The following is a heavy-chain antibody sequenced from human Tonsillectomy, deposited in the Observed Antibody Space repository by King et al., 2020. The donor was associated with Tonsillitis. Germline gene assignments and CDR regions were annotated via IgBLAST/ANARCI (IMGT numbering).Heavy chain of an antibody. V-gene: IGHV3-15*01. CDR1: GFNFNYAW. J-gene: IGHJ5*02. CDR2: IKSKIDGETT. D-gene: IGHD2-2*01. Sequence: EVQLVESGGGLVKPGGSLRLSCAASGFNFNYAWMNWVRQAPGKGLEWVGRIKSKIDGETTDYTTPVSGRLTISRDESKNTLYLQMNSLKTEDTAVYYCTTDCSSSRCYVWAWFDTWGQGSLVTVSS. CDR3: TTDCSSSRCYVWAWFDT.